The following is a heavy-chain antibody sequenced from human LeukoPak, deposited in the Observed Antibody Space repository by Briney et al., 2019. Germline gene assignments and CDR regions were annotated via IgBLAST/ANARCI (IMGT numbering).Heavy chain of an antibody. J-gene: IGHJ4*02. V-gene: IGHV3-15*01. D-gene: IGHD6-25*01. CDR2: IKSKTDGGTT. Sequence: RTGGSLRLSYAASGFTFSNAWMSWVRQAPGKGLEWVGRIKSKTDGGTTDSAAPVKGRFTISRDDSKNTLYLQMNSLKTEDTAVYYCTTPDSSGIDYWGQGTLVTVSS. CDR1: GFTFSNAW. CDR3: TTPDSSGIDY.